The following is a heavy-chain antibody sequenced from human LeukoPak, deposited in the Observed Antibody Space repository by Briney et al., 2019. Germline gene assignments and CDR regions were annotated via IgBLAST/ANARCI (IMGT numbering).Heavy chain of an antibody. Sequence: KPSETLSLTCTVSGGSISSYYWSWIRQPAGKGLEWIGRIYTSGSTGYNPSLKSRVTLSVDTSKNQFSLKLSSVTAADTAVYYCARVDLRAAYFDYWGQGTLVTVSS. CDR1: GGSISSYY. CDR2: IYTSGST. CDR3: ARVDLRAAYFDY. D-gene: IGHD2-15*01. J-gene: IGHJ4*02. V-gene: IGHV4-4*07.